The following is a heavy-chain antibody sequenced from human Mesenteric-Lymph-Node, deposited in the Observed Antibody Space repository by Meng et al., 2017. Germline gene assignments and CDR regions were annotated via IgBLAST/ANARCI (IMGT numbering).Heavy chain of an antibody. CDR2: ISGGGGNT. CDR1: GFTFSSYA. D-gene: IGHD6-13*01. J-gene: IGHJ6*02. V-gene: IGHV3-23*01. Sequence: GGSLRLSCATSGFTFSSYAMSWVRQAPGKGLEWVSVISGGGGNTYYADSVKGRFTISRDNSKKTLYLQMNSLRADDTAVYYCAKDGGYSSSWYTDVWGQGTTVTVSS. CDR3: AKDGGYSSSWYTDV.